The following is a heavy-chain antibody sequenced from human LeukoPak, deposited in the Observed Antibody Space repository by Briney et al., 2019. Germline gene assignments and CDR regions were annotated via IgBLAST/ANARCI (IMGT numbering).Heavy chain of an antibody. CDR2: MNPNSGNT. V-gene: IGHV1-8*01. J-gene: IGHJ6*03. CDR3: ARISSTEGYYYYMDV. D-gene: IGHD2-2*01. Sequence: WASVKVSCMASGYTFTSYDINWVRQATGQGLEWMGWMNPNSGNTGYAQKFQGRVTMTRNTSISTAYMELSSLRSEDTAVYYCARISSTEGYYYYMDVWGKGTTVTVSS. CDR1: GYTFTSYD.